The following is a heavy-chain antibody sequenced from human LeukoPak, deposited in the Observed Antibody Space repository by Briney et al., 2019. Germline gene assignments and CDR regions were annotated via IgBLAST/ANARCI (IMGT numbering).Heavy chain of an antibody. Sequence: ASVKVSCKASGYTFTGYYMHWVRQAPGQGLEWMGWISAYNGNTNYAQKLQGRVTMTTDTSTSTAYMELRSLRSDDTAVYYCARERVGATAFDIWGQGTMVTVSS. D-gene: IGHD1-26*01. CDR2: ISAYNGNT. CDR1: GYTFTGYY. V-gene: IGHV1-18*04. J-gene: IGHJ3*02. CDR3: ARERVGATAFDI.